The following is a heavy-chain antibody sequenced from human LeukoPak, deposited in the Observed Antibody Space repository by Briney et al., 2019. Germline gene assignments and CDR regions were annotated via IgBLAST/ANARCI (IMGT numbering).Heavy chain of an antibody. J-gene: IGHJ4*02. D-gene: IGHD3-9*01. V-gene: IGHV3-49*04. Sequence: GSLRLSCTASGFTFGDYAMSWVRQAPGKGLEWVGFIRSKAYGGTTEYAASVKGRFTISRDDSKSIAYLQMNSLKTEDTAVYYCTRVNYDILTGYYRIDYWGQGTLVTVSS. CDR1: GFTFGDYA. CDR2: IRSKAYGGTT. CDR3: TRVNYDILTGYYRIDY.